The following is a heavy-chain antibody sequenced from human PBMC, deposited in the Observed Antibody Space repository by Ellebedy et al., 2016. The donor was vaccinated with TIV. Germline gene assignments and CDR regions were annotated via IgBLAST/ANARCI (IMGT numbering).Heavy chain of an antibody. Sequence: SEILSLTXAVYGGSFSGYYWSWIRQPPGKGLEWIGEINHSGSTNYNPSLKSRVTISVDTSKNQFSLKLSSVTAADTAVYYCARLNGSGRYPGYWGQGTLVTVSS. CDR2: INHSGST. V-gene: IGHV4-34*01. CDR3: ARLNGSGRYPGY. D-gene: IGHD3-10*01. CDR1: GGSFSGYY. J-gene: IGHJ4*02.